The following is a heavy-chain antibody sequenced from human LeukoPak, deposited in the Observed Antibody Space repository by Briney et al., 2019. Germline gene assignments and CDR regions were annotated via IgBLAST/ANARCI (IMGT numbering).Heavy chain of an antibody. D-gene: IGHD4-17*01. CDR2: IKQDGSLK. CDR3: ARDYYGDYYFDY. V-gene: IGHV3-7*01. J-gene: IGHJ4*02. Sequence: GGSLRLSCAASGFTFRNYWMSWVRQAPGKGLEWVANIKQDGSLKYYVDSLKGRFTISRDNAKTSVYLQMNSLRAEDTAVYFCARDYYGDYYFDYWGQGTLVTVSS. CDR1: GFTFRNYW.